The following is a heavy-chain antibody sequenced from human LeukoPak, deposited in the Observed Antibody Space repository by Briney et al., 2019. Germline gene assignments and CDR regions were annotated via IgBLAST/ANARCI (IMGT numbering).Heavy chain of an antibody. Sequence: SETLSLTCTASGGSISSYYWSWIRQPPGKGLEWIGYIYYSGSTNYNPSLKSRVTISVDTSKNQFSLKLSSVTAADTAVYYCARVRQWLFDYWGQGTLVTVSS. CDR3: ARVRQWLFDY. CDR2: IYYSGST. CDR1: GGSISSYY. D-gene: IGHD6-19*01. J-gene: IGHJ4*02. V-gene: IGHV4-59*01.